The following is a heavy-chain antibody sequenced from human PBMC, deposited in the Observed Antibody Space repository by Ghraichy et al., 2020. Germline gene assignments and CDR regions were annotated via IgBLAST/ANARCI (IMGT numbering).Heavy chain of an antibody. Sequence: GGSLRLSCAASGFTFSSYSMNWVRQAPGKGLEWVSYISSSSSTIYYADSVKGRFTISRDNAKNSLYLQMNSLRDEDTAVYYCARIYDQRSWPDRLDYWGQGTLVTVSS. CDR3: ARIYDQRSWPDRLDY. D-gene: IGHD1-26*01. J-gene: IGHJ4*02. CDR2: ISSSSSTI. CDR1: GFTFSSYS. V-gene: IGHV3-48*02.